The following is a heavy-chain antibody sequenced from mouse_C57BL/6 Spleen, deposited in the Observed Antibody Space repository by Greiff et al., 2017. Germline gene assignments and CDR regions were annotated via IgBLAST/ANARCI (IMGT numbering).Heavy chain of an antibody. D-gene: IGHD1-1*01. CDR3: ARWDYGSSPYWHFDV. V-gene: IGHV1-4*01. CDR1: GYTFTSYT. J-gene: IGHJ1*03. CDR2: INPSSGYT. Sequence: VQLQQSGAELARPGASVKMSCKASGYTFTSYTMHWVKQRPGQGLEWIGYINPSSGYTKYNQKFKDKATLTADKSSSTAYMQLSSLTSEDSAVYYCARWDYGSSPYWHFDVWGTGTTVTVSS.